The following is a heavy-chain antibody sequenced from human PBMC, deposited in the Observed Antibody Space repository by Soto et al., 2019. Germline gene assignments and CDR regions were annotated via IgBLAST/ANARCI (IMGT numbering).Heavy chain of an antibody. CDR2: INQDGSEK. V-gene: IGHV3-7*03. J-gene: IGHJ4*02. CDR1: GFTFSRFW. Sequence: LRLSCVASGFTFSRFWMNWIRQIPGKGLEWVAIINQDGSEKFYVDSVKGRFTISRDTAKNSLFLQMNSLRAEDTAVYYCARKMMGSFDSWGQGALVTVSS. CDR3: ARKMMGSFDS. D-gene: IGHD3-16*01.